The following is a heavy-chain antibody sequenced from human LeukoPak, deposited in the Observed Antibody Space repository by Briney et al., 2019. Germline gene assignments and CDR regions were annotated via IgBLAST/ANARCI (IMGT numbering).Heavy chain of an antibody. V-gene: IGHV3-11*01. CDR3: ARDSSYDSSGYHLSY. J-gene: IGHJ4*02. CDR2: ISSSGSTI. CDR1: GFTFSDYY. D-gene: IGHD3-22*01. Sequence: GGSLRLSCAASGFTFSDYYMSWIRQAPGKGLEWVSYISSSGSTIYYADSVKGRFTISRDNAKNSLYLQMNSLRAEDTAVYYCARDSSYDSSGYHLSYWGQGTLVTVSS.